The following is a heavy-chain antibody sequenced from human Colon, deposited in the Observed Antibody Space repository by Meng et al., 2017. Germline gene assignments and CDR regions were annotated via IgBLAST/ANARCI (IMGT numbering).Heavy chain of an antibody. Sequence: ASVKVSCKASGYIFTGYYIQWIRQAPGQGLESMGWINPNNGDTNSAQKFQGRVTMTRDTSNTTAYLELRSLRSDDTAVYYCARPLYSGNNRRGYLGYWGQGTLVTSPQ. J-gene: IGHJ4*02. D-gene: IGHD5-12*01. V-gene: IGHV1-2*02. CDR1: GYIFTGYY. CDR3: ARPLYSGNNRRGYLGY. CDR2: INPNNGDT.